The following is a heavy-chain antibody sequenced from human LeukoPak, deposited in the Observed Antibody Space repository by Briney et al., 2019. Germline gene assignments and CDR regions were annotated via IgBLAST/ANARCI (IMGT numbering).Heavy chain of an antibody. CDR3: ARECSSSSLYYYYMDV. D-gene: IGHD6-6*01. CDR2: IYTSGST. Sequence: PSETLSLTCTVSGGSISSYYWSWIRQPAGKGLEWIGRIYTSGSTNYNPSLKSRVTMSVDTSKNQFSLKLSSVTAADTAVYYCARECSSSSLYYYYMDVWGKGTTVTVSS. V-gene: IGHV4-4*07. J-gene: IGHJ6*03. CDR1: GGSISSYY.